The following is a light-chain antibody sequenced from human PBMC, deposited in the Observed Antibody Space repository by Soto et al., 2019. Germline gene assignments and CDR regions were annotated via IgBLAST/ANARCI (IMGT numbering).Light chain of an antibody. Sequence: EIVMTQSPATLSVSRGERATLSCRASQSISTDLPWYQQKPGQAPRLLIYGASTRATGIPAGFSGSGSGTEFPLTISSLQSEDFAVYYCLQYKNLPPPPMYTFGRGTKLEIK. CDR2: GAS. CDR1: QSISTD. J-gene: IGKJ2*01. CDR3: LQYKNLPPPPMYT. V-gene: IGKV3-15*01.